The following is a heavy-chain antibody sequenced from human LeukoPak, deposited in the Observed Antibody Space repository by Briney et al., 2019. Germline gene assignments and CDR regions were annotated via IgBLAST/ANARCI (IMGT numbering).Heavy chain of an antibody. CDR3: ATSYDFWSGYYAY. CDR1: GFTFSSYA. D-gene: IGHD3-3*01. CDR2: ISGSGGST. Sequence: GGSLRLSCAASGFTFSSYAMSWVRQAPGKGLEWVSAISGSGGSTYYADSVKGRFTISRDNSKNTLYLQKNSLRAEDTAVYYCATSYDFWSGYYAYWGQGTLVTVS. J-gene: IGHJ4*02. V-gene: IGHV3-23*01.